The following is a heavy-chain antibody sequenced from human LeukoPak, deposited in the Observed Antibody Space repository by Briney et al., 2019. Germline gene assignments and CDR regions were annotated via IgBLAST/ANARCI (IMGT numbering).Heavy chain of an antibody. CDR1: GFTFSSYE. V-gene: IGHV3-33*06. CDR3: AKDIERGFDYTNSLDY. Sequence: GGSLRLSCAASGFTFSSYEMNWVRQAPGKGLEWVAVIWSDGTNKYYADSVKGRFAISRDDSNNMVYLQMNSLRVEDTAVYYCAKDIERGFDYTNSLDYWGQGALVTVSS. CDR2: IWSDGTNK. D-gene: IGHD4-11*01. J-gene: IGHJ4*02.